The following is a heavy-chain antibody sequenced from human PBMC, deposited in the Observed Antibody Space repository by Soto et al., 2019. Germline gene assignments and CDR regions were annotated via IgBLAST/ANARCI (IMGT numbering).Heavy chain of an antibody. D-gene: IGHD7-27*01. CDR1: GFTVSSNY. V-gene: IGHV3-66*04. J-gene: IGHJ4*02. CDR3: ARPIPGDPFGY. Sequence: EVQLVESGGGLVQPGGSLRLSCAASGFTVSSNYMSWVRQAPGKGLEWVSVIYSGGSTYYADSVKGRFTISRDNSQNTLYLQMSSLRAEDTAVYYCARPIPGDPFGYWGQGTLVTVSS. CDR2: IYSGGST.